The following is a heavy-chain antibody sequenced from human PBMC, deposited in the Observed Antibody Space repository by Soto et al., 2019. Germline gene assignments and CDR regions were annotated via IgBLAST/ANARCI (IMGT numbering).Heavy chain of an antibody. J-gene: IGHJ4*02. Sequence: QVQLQESGPGLVKPSQTLSLTCTVSGGSISSGGYYWSWIRQDPGKGLEWIGCIYYSGSTYYNPTRKSRVTIELKTSKNQFSLKQSSVTAGDTAVYYCARERGYDYVWGSFRYTGGVDYRGQGTLVTVSS. V-gene: IGHV4-31*03. CDR2: IYYSGST. D-gene: IGHD3-16*02. CDR3: ARERGYDYVWGSFRYTGGVDY. CDR1: GGSISSGGYY.